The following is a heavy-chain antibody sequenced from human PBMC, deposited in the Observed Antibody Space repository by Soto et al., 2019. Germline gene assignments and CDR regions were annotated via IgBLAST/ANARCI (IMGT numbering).Heavy chain of an antibody. Sequence: HPGGSLRLSCTASGFRLGTYGMHWVRRAPGKGLEWVAVIWNDGTNKYQADSVKGRFTVSRDNSQNTLYLQMNSLRAEDTAVYYCPIWYGGGKSYYYYYYALDVWGQGTTVTVSS. CDR3: PIWYGGGKSYYYYYYALDV. CDR2: IWNDGTNK. V-gene: IGHV3-33*01. J-gene: IGHJ6*02. D-gene: IGHD3-10*01. CDR1: GFRLGTYG.